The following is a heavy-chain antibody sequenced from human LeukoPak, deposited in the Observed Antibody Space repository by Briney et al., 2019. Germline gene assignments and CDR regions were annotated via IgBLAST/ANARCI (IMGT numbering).Heavy chain of an antibody. CDR1: GYPFSSYW. J-gene: IGHJ6*03. V-gene: IGHV5-51*01. CDR3: ARLAYCSNDVCYSNYYYSMDV. CDR2: IYPDDSDT. Sequence: GESLKISCKGSGYPFSSYWIGWVRQMPGKGLEWMGIIYPDDSDTRYSPSFQGQVTISADKSISTAYLQWSSLKASGTAMYYCARLAYCSNDVCYSNYYYSMDVWGKGTTVTVSS. D-gene: IGHD2-8*01.